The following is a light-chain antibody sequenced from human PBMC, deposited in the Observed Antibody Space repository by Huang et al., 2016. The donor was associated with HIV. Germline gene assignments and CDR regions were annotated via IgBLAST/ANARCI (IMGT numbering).Light chain of an antibody. Sequence: IQMSQSPSSLSASVGDRVTITCRASQSSGTYLNWYQLKVGKAPKLLIYSASYLQDGVSARFSGSGSGTDFTLTINSLQPEDIATYYCQQIYNTPPWTFDQGTKVEI. CDR1: QSSGTY. J-gene: IGKJ1*01. V-gene: IGKV1-39*01. CDR3: QQIYNTPPWT. CDR2: SAS.